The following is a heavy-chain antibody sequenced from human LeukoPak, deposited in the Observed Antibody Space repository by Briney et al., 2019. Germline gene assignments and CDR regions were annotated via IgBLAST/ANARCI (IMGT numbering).Heavy chain of an antibody. CDR3: ARDRTNYDILTGRSYYYYMDV. J-gene: IGHJ6*03. CDR2: INPNSGGT. Sequence: ASVKVSCKASGYTFTGYYMHWVRQAPGQGLEWMGWINPNSGGTNYVQKFQGRVTMTRDTSISTAYMELSRLRSDDTAVYYCARDRTNYDILTGRSYYYYMDVWGKGTTVTVSS. V-gene: IGHV1-2*02. CDR1: GYTFTGYY. D-gene: IGHD3-9*01.